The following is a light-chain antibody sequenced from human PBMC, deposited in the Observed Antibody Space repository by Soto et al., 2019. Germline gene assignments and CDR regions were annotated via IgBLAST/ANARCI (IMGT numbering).Light chain of an antibody. V-gene: IGKV1-13*02. CDR1: QGISSA. CDR3: QQFNSYPLT. J-gene: IGKJ4*01. CDR2: DAS. Sequence: AIQFTQSPSSLSASVGDRVTITCRASQGISSALAWYQQEPGKAPKLLIYDASSLESGVPSRLSGSVSVTDFTLTISTLQPDDFATSSCQQFNSYPLTFGGGTKVAIK.